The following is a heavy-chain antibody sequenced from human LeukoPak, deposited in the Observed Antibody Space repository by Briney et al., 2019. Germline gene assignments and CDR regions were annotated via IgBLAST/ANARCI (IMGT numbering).Heavy chain of an antibody. CDR1: GGSFSGYY. V-gene: IGHV4-34*01. J-gene: IGHJ4*02. D-gene: IGHD6-13*01. CDR2: INHSGST. CDR3: ARHPAAGQGDY. Sequence: SETLSLTCAVYGGSFSGYYWSWIRQPPGKGLEWIGEINHSGSTNYNPSLKSRVTISVDTSKNQFSLKLSSVTAADTAVYYCARHPAAGQGDYWGQGTLVTVSS.